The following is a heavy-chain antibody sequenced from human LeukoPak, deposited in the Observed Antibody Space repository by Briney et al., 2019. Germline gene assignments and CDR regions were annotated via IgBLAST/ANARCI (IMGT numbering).Heavy chain of an antibody. CDR2: IWYDGTNE. D-gene: IGHD2-2*01. Sequence: PGGSLRLSCAASGFTFSTYGMHWVRQAPGKGLEWVALIWYDGTNEHYADSVKGRFTISRDNSKNTVYLQMNSLRAEDTAIYYCARGLPATLLDYWGQGTLVTVSS. J-gene: IGHJ4*02. CDR1: GFTFSTYG. V-gene: IGHV3-33*01. CDR3: ARGLPATLLDY.